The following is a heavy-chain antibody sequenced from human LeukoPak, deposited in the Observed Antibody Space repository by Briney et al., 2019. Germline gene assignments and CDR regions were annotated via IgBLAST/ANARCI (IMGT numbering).Heavy chain of an antibody. D-gene: IGHD2-2*01. V-gene: IGHV4-59*01. J-gene: IGHJ5*02. CDR1: GGSISSYY. CDR3: ARAPPYCSSTSCRFDP. CDR2: IYYSGST. Sequence: SETLSLTCTVSGGSISSYYWSWIRQPPGKGLEWIGYIYYSGSTNYNPSLKSRVTLSVDTSKNQFSLKLSSVTAADTAVYYCARAPPYCSSTSCRFDPWGQGTLVTVSS.